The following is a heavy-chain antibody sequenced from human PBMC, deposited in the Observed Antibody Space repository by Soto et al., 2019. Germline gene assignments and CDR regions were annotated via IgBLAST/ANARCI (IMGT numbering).Heavy chain of an antibody. J-gene: IGHJ5*02. D-gene: IGHD3-3*01. Sequence: SETLSLTCTSTCDSITSTDYYWGWIRQPPGKGLEWVASIYYSGSTYHNPSLKSRVTISVDTSKNQFSLKVTSVTAADTAVYYCARHWRTGYSTVFGVVMGWFDPWGQGTLVTVSS. V-gene: IGHV4-39*01. CDR2: IYYSGST. CDR3: ARHWRTGYSTVFGVVMGWFDP. CDR1: CDSITSTDYY.